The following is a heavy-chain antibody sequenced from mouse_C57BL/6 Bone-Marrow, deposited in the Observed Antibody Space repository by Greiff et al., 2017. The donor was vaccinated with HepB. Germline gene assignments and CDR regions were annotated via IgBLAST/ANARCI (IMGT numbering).Heavy chain of an antibody. V-gene: IGHV14-4*01. CDR2: IYPENGDT. Sequence: EVKLMESGAELVRPGASVKLSCTASGFNIKDDYMHWVKQRPEQGLEWIGWIYPENGDTEYASKFQGKATITADTSSNTAYLQLSSLTSEDTAGYYCTTEDGDAYWGQGTLVTVSA. CDR3: TTEDGDAY. D-gene: IGHD2-3*01. J-gene: IGHJ3*01. CDR1: GFNIKDDY.